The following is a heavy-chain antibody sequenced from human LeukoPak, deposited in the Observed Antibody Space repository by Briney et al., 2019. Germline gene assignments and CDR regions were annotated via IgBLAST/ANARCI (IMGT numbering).Heavy chain of an antibody. Sequence: GGSLRLSCAASGFTFTNHAMAWVRLAPGKGLEWVSILSDSGASTYYADSVKGRFTISRDNSRNTMYLQMDSLRADDTGVYFCARTPNRDGYSHIDFWGQGALVTVSS. V-gene: IGHV3-23*01. CDR3: ARTPNRDGYSHIDF. CDR1: GFTFTNHA. D-gene: IGHD5-24*01. J-gene: IGHJ4*02. CDR2: LSDSGAST.